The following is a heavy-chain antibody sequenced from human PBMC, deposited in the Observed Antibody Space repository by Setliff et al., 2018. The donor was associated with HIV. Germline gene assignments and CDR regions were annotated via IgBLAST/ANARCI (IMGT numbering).Heavy chain of an antibody. CDR1: GGSISSGSYY. Sequence: SETLSLTCTVSGGSISSGSYYWSWIRQPAGKGLEWIGRIYTSGSTNYNPSLKSRVTISVDTSKNQFSLKLSSVTAADAAVYYCARDLGAVAGYYFDYWGQGTLVTVSS. D-gene: IGHD6-19*01. CDR3: ARDLGAVAGYYFDY. CDR2: IYTSGST. V-gene: IGHV4-61*02. J-gene: IGHJ4*02.